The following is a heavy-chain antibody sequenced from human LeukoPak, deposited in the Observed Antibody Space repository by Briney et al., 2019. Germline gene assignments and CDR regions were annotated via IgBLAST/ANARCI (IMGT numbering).Heavy chain of an antibody. CDR1: GFTFSSYA. CDR3: AGDYFDSSGYYPY. D-gene: IGHD3-22*01. J-gene: IGHJ4*02. CDR2: ISYDGSNK. V-gene: IGHV3-30*04. Sequence: PGGSLRLSCAASGFTFSSYAMHWVRQAPGKGLEWVTVISYDGSNKYYADSVKGRFTISRDNSKSTLYLQMNSLRAEDTAVYYCAGDYFDSSGYYPYWGQGTLVTVSS.